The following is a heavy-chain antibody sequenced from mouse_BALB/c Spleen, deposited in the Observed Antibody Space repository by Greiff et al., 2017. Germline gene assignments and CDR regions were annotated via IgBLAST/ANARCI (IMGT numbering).Heavy chain of an antibody. V-gene: IGHV5-6-5*01. J-gene: IGHJ3*01. CDR1: GFTFSSYA. CDR2: ISSGGST. CDR3: ARDFITTATGFAY. Sequence: EVKLVESGGGLVKPGGSLKLSCAASGFTFSSYAMSWVRQTPEKRLEWVASISSGGSTYYPDSVKGRFTISRDNARNILYLQMSSLRSEDTAMYYCARDFITTATGFAYWGQGTLVTVSA. D-gene: IGHD1-2*01.